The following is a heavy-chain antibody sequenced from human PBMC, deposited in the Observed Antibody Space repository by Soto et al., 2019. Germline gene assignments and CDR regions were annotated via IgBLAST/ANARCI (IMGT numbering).Heavy chain of an antibody. V-gene: IGHV4-59*08. Sequence: SETLCLPCSVSGGSISNYHWSWIRQPPGKGLEWIGYIYYSGSTNYNPSLKSRVTISVDTSKNQFSLKLSSVTAADTAVYYCARHRYSYGVYYFDYWGQGTLVTVS. CDR2: IYYSGST. CDR3: ARHRYSYGVYYFDY. D-gene: IGHD5-18*01. J-gene: IGHJ4*02. CDR1: GGSISNYH.